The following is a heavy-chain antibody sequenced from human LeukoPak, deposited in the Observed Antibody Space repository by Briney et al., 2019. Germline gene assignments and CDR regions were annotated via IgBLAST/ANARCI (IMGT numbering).Heavy chain of an antibody. CDR2: ISGGGGYTST. J-gene: IGHJ6*02. Sequence: GGSLRLSCAASGFTFSNYAMTWVRQAPGKGLEWVSAISGGGGYTSTYYADSVKGPFTISRDNSKKTLYLQINSLRAEDRAVYYCAKPPPDNYHYYYGMDVWGQGTTVTVSS. CDR1: GFTFSNYA. CDR3: AKPPPDNYHYYYGMDV. V-gene: IGHV3-23*01.